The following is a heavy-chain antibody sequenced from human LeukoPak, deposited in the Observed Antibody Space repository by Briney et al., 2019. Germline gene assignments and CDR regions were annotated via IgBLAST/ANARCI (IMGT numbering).Heavy chain of an antibody. CDR2: IKSDGSST. J-gene: IGHJ5*02. Sequence: GGSLRLSCAASGFTFSTYWMHWVRQVPGTGLVWVSRIKSDGSSTSYADSVKGRFTISRDNAKNTLYLQMNSLRIEDTALYYCAKDRGYELVFDPWGQGTLVAVSS. CDR3: AKDRGYELVFDP. V-gene: IGHV3-74*01. CDR1: GFTFSTYW. D-gene: IGHD5-12*01.